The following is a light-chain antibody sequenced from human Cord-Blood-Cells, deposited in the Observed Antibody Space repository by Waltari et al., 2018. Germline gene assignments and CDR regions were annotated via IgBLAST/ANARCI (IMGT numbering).Light chain of an antibody. V-gene: IGLV1-47*01. CDR2: RNN. CDR3: AAWDGSLSGWV. Sequence: QSVLTQPPSASGTPGQRVTISCSGRSSNIGSNYVYWYQQLPGTAPKLLIYRNNQRPSGVPDRFSGSKSGNSASLAISGLRAEDEADYYCAAWDGSLSGWVFGGGTKLTVL. J-gene: IGLJ3*02. CDR1: SSNIGSNY.